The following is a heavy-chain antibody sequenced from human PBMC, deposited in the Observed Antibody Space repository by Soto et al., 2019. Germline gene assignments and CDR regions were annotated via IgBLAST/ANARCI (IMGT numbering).Heavy chain of an antibody. V-gene: IGHV3-30-3*01. CDR1: GFTFSSYA. D-gene: IGHD1-26*01. CDR3: ARTHLYSGSYDAFDI. Sequence: GGSLRLSCAASGFTFSSYAMHWVRQAPGKGLEWVAVILYDGSNKYYADSVKGRFTVSRDNSKNTLYVQMNSLRAEDTAVYYCARTHLYSGSYDAFDIWGQGTMVTVSS. J-gene: IGHJ3*02. CDR2: ILYDGSNK.